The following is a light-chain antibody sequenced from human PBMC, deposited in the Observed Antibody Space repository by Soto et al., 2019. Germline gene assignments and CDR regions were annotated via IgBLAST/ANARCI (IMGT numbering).Light chain of an antibody. V-gene: IGKV4-1*01. CDR1: QSVFYNSNNKHY. J-gene: IGKJ4*01. Sequence: DIVMTQSPDSLSVSLGERATINCKSSQSVFYNSNNKHYLAWYQHKPGQPPRLLIYWASTRESGVPDRFSGSGSGTDFTLTISNLQAEDVAVYYCQHYYTTPLTFGGGTKVEIK. CDR3: QHYYTTPLT. CDR2: WAS.